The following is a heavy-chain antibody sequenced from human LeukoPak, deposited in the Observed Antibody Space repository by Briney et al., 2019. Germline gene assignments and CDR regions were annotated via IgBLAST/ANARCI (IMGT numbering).Heavy chain of an antibody. Sequence: ASVKVSCKASGYTFTSNAISWVRQAPGQGLEWMGWISAYNGNTNYAQKLQGRVTMTRDMSTSTVYMELSSLRSEDTAVYYCARDNSVEDTAWWFDPWGQGTLVTVSS. CDR3: ARDNSVEDTAWWFDP. CDR1: GYTFTSNA. D-gene: IGHD4-23*01. J-gene: IGHJ5*02. CDR2: ISAYNGNT. V-gene: IGHV1-18*01.